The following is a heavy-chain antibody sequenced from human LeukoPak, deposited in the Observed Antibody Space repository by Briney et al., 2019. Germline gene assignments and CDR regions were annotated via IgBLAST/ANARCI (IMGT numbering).Heavy chain of an antibody. V-gene: IGHV1-46*01. CDR3: ARDKGGGSYYAFDI. CDR2: INPRGGST. D-gene: IGHD1-26*01. J-gene: IGHJ3*02. CDR1: GYTFTTYY. Sequence: ASVKVSCKASGYTFTTYYMHWMRQAPGQGPEWMGIINPRGGSTDYSQKFQGRVTMTRDTSISTAYMELSRLRSDDTAVYYCARDKGGGSYYAFDIWGQGTMVTVSS.